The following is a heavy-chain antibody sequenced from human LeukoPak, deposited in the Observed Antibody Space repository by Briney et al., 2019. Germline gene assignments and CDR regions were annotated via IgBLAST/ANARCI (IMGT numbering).Heavy chain of an antibody. V-gene: IGHV3-33*01. CDR3: ARSMPLSGYSGYDADY. D-gene: IGHD5-12*01. CDR2: IWYGGSKK. CDR1: GFTFSVYG. Sequence: GGSLRRSCAASGFTFSVYGMHWVRQAPGKGLEWLAVIWYGGSKKQYADSVKGRFTISRDNSKHTLYLQMNSLRADDTAIYYCARSMPLSGYSGYDADYWGQGTLLTVSS. J-gene: IGHJ4*02.